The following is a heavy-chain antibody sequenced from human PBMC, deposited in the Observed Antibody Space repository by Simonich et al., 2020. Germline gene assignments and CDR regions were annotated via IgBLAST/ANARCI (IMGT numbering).Heavy chain of an antibody. CDR2: INPNSGGT. V-gene: IGHV1-2*02. Sequence: QVQLVQSGAEVKKPGASVKVSCKASGYTFTGYYMHWVRQAPGQGLEWREWINPNSGGTNYAQKVQGRVTMTRDTSISTAYMELSRLRSDDTAVYYCARDRAARYYYYYYMDVWGKGTTVTVSS. CDR3: ARDRAARYYYYYYMDV. D-gene: IGHD6-6*01. J-gene: IGHJ6*03. CDR1: GYTFTGYY.